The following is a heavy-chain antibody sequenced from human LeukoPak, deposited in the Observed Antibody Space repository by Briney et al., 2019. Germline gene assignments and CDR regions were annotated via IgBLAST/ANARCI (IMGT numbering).Heavy chain of an antibody. CDR1: GFTFSNYG. CDR3: ARAGEGFDT. CDR2: IWYDASNK. D-gene: IGHD3-10*01. V-gene: IGHV3-33*01. Sequence: GRFLRLSCAASGFTFSNYGMHWVRQAPGKGLEWVAVIWYDASNKFYGDSVKGRFTISRDNSKSTLYLQMSSLRAEDTAIYYCARAGEGFDTWGQGTKVTVSS. J-gene: IGHJ3*02.